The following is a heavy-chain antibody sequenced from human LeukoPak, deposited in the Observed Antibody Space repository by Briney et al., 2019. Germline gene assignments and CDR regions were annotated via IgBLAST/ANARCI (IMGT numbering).Heavy chain of an antibody. J-gene: IGHJ4*02. CDR3: AKDKGMSDYFDY. CDR2: ISGSGGST. CDR1: GFTFSSYA. D-gene: IGHD3-10*01. Sequence: PGGSLRLSCAASGFTFSSYAMSWVRQAPGKGLAWVSAISGSGGSTYYADSVKGRFTISRDNSKNTLYLQMNSLRAEDTAVYYCAKDKGMSDYFDYWGQGTLVTVSS. V-gene: IGHV3-23*01.